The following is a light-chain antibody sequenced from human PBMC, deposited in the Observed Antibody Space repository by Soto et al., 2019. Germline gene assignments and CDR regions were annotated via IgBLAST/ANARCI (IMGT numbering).Light chain of an antibody. Sequence: DMQMTQSPSSLSASVGDRVTITCRPSQTIDNYLNWYQHKPGKAPKLLIYGASTLQSGVSSRFTGSASGTDFTLTIDNLQAEDFATYYCQQTYTLPFAFGQGTKLEIK. J-gene: IGKJ2*01. CDR2: GAS. CDR1: QTIDNY. CDR3: QQTYTLPFA. V-gene: IGKV1-39*01.